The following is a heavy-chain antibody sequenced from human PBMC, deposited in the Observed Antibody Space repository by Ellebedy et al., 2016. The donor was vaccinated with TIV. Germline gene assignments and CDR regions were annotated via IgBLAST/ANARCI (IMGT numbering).Heavy chain of an antibody. J-gene: IGHJ6*02. CDR1: GYTFTNYG. CDR2: ISAYNGNT. V-gene: IGHV1-18*04. D-gene: IGHD5-18*01. CDR3: ASIDRGYTYGYPMNYYYGMDV. Sequence: ASVKVSCKASGYTFTNYGISWVRQAPGQGLEWMGWISAYNGNTNYVQKLQGRITMTTDTSTSTAYMELRSRRSEDTAVDYCASIDRGYTYGYPMNYYYGMDVWGQGTTVTVSS.